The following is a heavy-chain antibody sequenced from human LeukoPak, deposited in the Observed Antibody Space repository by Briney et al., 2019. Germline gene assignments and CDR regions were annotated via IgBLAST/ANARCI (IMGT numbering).Heavy chain of an antibody. D-gene: IGHD3-9*01. Sequence: ASVKVSCKASGYTFTGYYMHWVRQAPGQGLEWMGWINPNSGGTNYAQKFQGRVTMTRDTSISTAYMELSRLRSDDTAVYYSAKGADVLRYFDWLSHLDYWGQGTLVTVSS. CDR1: GYTFTGYY. V-gene: IGHV1-2*02. J-gene: IGHJ4*02. CDR2: INPNSGGT. CDR3: AKGADVLRYFDWLSHLDY.